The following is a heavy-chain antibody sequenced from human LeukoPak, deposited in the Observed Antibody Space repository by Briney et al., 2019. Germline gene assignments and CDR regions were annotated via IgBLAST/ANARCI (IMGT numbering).Heavy chain of an antibody. D-gene: IGHD6-19*01. V-gene: IGHV4-39*02. CDR2: IYYSGST. Sequence: SETLSLTCTVSGGSISSSSYYWGWIRQPPGKGLEWIGSIYYSGSTYYNPSLKSRVTISVDTSKNQFSLKLSSVTAADTAVYYCARDGYSSGWYTFDYWGQGTLVTVSS. CDR3: ARDGYSSGWYTFDY. J-gene: IGHJ4*02. CDR1: GGSISSSSYY.